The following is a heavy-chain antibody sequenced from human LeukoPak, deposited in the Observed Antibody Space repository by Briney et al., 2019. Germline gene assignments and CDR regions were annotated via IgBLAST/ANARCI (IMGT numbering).Heavy chain of an antibody. CDR2: IYSGGST. CDR3: ARGPDSSGYYPAIDY. CDR1: GFTVSSNY. D-gene: IGHD3-22*01. V-gene: IGHV3-53*01. Sequence: PGGSLRLSCAASGFTVSSNYMSWVRQAPGKGLEWVSVIYSGGSTYYADSVKGRFTISRDNSKKTLYLQMNSLRAEDTAVYYCARGPDSSGYYPAIDYWGQGTLVTVSS. J-gene: IGHJ4*02.